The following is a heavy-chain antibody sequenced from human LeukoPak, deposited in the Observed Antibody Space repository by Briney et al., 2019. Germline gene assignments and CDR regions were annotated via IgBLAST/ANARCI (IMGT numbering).Heavy chain of an antibody. V-gene: IGHV4-4*07. D-gene: IGHD6-19*01. CDR3: ASTAVAVAGNRAYYFDY. Sequence: SETLSLTCTVSGGSISSYYWSWIRQPAGKGLEWIGRIYTSGSTNYNPSLKSRVTMSVDTSKNQFSLELSSVTAADTAVYYCASTAVAVAGNRAYYFDYWGQGTLVTVSS. CDR2: IYTSGST. J-gene: IGHJ4*02. CDR1: GGSISSYY.